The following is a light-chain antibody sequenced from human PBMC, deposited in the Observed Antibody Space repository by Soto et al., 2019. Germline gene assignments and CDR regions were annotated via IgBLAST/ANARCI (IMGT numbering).Light chain of an antibody. Sequence: DIQMTQSPSSLSASVGDRVTITCRASQSTSNYLNWYQQKPGKAPKLLLYAASSLQSGVPSRFGGSGSGTDFTLTISSLRPEDFATYYCQQSYSTPRTFGQGTKVEIK. CDR2: AAS. CDR1: QSTSNY. J-gene: IGKJ1*01. CDR3: QQSYSTPRT. V-gene: IGKV1-39*01.